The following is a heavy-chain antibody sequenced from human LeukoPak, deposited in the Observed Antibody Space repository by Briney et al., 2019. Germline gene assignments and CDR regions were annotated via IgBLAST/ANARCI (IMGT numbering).Heavy chain of an antibody. CDR1: GGSISSSSYY. D-gene: IGHD5-18*01. V-gene: IGHV4-39*07. CDR2: IYYSGST. J-gene: IGHJ3*02. CDR3: ARIYTAMARRSAFDI. Sequence: PSETLSLTCTVSGGSISSSSYYWGWIRQPPGKGLEWIGSIYYSGSTYYNPSLKSRVTISVDTSKNQFSLKLSSVTAADTAVYYCARIYTAMARRSAFDIWGQGTMVTVSS.